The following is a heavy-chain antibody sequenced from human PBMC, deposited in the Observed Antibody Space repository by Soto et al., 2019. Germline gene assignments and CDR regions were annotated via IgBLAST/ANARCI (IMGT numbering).Heavy chain of an antibody. V-gene: IGHV3-33*01. CDR2: IWYDGSNK. CDR3: ARANTSPFDY. J-gene: IGHJ4*02. CDR1: GFIFSNHG. Sequence: GGSLRLSCGASGFIFSNHGMHWIRQAPGKGLEWVTIIWYDGSNKWYADSVKGRFIISRDDSKNMVYLQMNSLRVDDTAIYYCARANTSPFDYWGRGTLVTVSS.